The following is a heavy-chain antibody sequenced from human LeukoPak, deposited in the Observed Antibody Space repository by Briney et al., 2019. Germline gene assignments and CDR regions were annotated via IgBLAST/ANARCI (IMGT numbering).Heavy chain of an antibody. CDR2: ISAYNGNT. J-gene: IGHJ4*02. Sequence: ASVKVSCKASGYTFTSYGISWVRQAPGQGLEWMGWISAYNGNTNYAQKLQGRVTMTTDTSTSTAYMELRSLRSDDTAVYYCARDQYSYGFDYFDYWGQGTLVTVSS. V-gene: IGHV1-18*01. D-gene: IGHD5-18*01. CDR3: ARDQYSYGFDYFDY. CDR1: GYTFTSYG.